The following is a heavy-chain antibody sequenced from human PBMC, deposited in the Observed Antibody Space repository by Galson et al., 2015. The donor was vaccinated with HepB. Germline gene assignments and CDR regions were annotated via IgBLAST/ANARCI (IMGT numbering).Heavy chain of an antibody. J-gene: IGHJ4*02. V-gene: IGHV3-7*01. CDR3: ARSLSGGLTSRFGLHFGY. CDR2: IGQGDSAE. Sequence: SLRLSCAASGFTFSNYWMSWVRQAPGKGLEWVAHIGQGDSAEFYVDSVKGRFTISRDNAKNSLFLQMNSLRVEDTAVYYCARSLSGGLTSRFGLHFGYWGQGTLVTVSS. D-gene: IGHD3-16*02. CDR1: GFTFSNYW.